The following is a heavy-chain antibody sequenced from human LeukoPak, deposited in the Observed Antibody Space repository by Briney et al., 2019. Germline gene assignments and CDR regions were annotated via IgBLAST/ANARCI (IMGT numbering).Heavy chain of an antibody. Sequence: GESLKISCKGSGYSFTSYWIGWVRQMPGKGLEWMGIIYPGDSDTRYSPSFQGQVTISADKSISTAYLQWGSLKASDTAMYYCARRPPYCSGGSCFYYFDYWGQGTLVTVSS. D-gene: IGHD2-15*01. CDR3: ARRPPYCSGGSCFYYFDY. V-gene: IGHV5-51*01. CDR1: GYSFTSYW. J-gene: IGHJ4*02. CDR2: IYPGDSDT.